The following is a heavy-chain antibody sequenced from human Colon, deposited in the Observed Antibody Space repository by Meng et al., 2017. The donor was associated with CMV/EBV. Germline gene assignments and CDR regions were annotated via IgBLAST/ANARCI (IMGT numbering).Heavy chain of an antibody. CDR2: IYTSGST. CDR3: ARASAWREDYFDY. D-gene: IGHD1-26*01. CDR1: GGSISPYC. Sequence: QWPVQGSGPELVKPSGTLSLTCTCSGGSISPYCWSWIRQSAAKGLEWIGRIYTSGSTNYNPSLESRVTMSVDTSKDQFSLRVTSVTAADTAVYYCARASAWREDYFDYWGQGTLVTVSS. J-gene: IGHJ4*02. V-gene: IGHV4-4*07.